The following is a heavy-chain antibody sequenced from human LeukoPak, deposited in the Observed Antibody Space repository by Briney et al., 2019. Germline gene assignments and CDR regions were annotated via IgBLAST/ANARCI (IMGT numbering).Heavy chain of an antibody. J-gene: IGHJ4*02. CDR3: ARGGIPAYDFWSGYNY. D-gene: IGHD3-3*01. CDR2: IYSGGST. CDR1: GFTVSSNY. V-gene: IGHV3-53*01. Sequence: GGSLRLSCAASGFTVSSNYMSWVRQAPGKGLEWVSVIYSGGSTYYADSVKGRLTISRDNSKNTLYLQMNSLRAEDTAVYYCARGGIPAYDFWSGYNYWGQGTLVTVSS.